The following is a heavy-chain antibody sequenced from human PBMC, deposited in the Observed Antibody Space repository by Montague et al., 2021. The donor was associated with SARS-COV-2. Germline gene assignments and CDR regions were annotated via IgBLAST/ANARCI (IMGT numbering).Heavy chain of an antibody. Sequence: SLRLSLAASGFTVSSNYMSWVRQAPGKGLEWVSVIYSGGSTYYADSVKGRFTISRDNSKNTLYLQMNSLRAEDTAVYYCARDRLEWSNYYYYYMDVWGKGTTVTVSS. CDR1: GFTVSSNY. CDR2: IYSGGST. J-gene: IGHJ6*03. CDR3: ARDRLEWSNYYYYYMDV. D-gene: IGHD3-3*01. V-gene: IGHV3-66*02.